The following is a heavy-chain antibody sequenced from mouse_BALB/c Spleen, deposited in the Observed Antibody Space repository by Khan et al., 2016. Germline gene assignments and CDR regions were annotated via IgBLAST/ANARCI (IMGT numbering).Heavy chain of an antibody. J-gene: IGHJ1*01. CDR2: INPDSSTI. CDR1: GFDFSRYW. Sequence: EVKLLESGGGLVQPGGSLKLSCTASGFDFSRYWMSWVRQAPGKGLEWIGEINPDSSTINYTPSLKDKFIISRDNAKNTLYLQMRKVRSEDTALHYCARCGYYWYSDVWGAGTTVTVSS. V-gene: IGHV4-1*02. CDR3: ARCGYYWYSDV. D-gene: IGHD2-2*01.